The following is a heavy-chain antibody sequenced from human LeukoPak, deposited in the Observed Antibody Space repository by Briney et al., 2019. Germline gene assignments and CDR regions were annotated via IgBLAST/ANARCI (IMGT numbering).Heavy chain of an antibody. CDR2: INHSGST. CDR3: ASGTYCSSTSCYWDY. D-gene: IGHD2-2*01. V-gene: IGHV4-34*01. CDR1: GGSFSGYY. Sequence: SETLSLTCAVYGGSFSGYYWSWIRQPPGKGLEWIGEINHSGSTNYNPSLKSRVTISVDTSKNQFSLKLSSVTAADTAVYYCASGTYCSSTSCYWDYWGQGTLVTVSS. J-gene: IGHJ4*02.